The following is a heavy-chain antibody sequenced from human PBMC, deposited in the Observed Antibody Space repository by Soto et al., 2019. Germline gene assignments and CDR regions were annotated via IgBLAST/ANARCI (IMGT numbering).Heavy chain of an antibody. CDR2: INPNSGGT. V-gene: IGHV1-2*04. CDR1: GYTFTSYY. D-gene: IGHD4-17*01. Sequence: ASVKVSCKASGYTFTSYYMHWVRQAPGQGLEWMGWINPNSGGTNYAQKFQGWVTMTRDTSISTAYMELSRLRSDDTAVYYCARDDDYGDYELSYWGQGTLVTVSS. CDR3: ARDDDYGDYELSY. J-gene: IGHJ4*02.